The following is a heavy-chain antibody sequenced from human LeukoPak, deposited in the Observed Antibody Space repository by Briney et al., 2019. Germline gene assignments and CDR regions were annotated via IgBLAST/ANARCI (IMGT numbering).Heavy chain of an antibody. D-gene: IGHD6-13*01. J-gene: IGHJ5*02. CDR1: GGSISNYY. V-gene: IGHV4-59*12. Sequence: SETLSLTCSVSGGSISNYYWNWIRQPPGKGLEWIGSISYSGSTNYNPSLESRVTISVDTSKNQFSLKLRSVTAADTAVYYRARKEGGQLVNTRRWFDPWGQGTLVTVSS. CDR2: ISYSGST. CDR3: ARKEGGQLVNTRRWFDP.